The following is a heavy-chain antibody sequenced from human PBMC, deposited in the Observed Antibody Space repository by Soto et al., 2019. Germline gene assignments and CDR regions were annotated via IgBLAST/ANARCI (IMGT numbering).Heavy chain of an antibody. V-gene: IGHV1-69*13. CDR1: GGTFSCES. CDR3: ARSGGLDRDFNY. Sequence: ASVKVSCKASGGTFSCESFSWVRPAPGQGLEWMGGIIPMFDTPIYAQKFQDRVTITADESTSTAYMQLSSLRSGDTAVYYCARSGGLDRDFNYWGQGSLVTVSS. J-gene: IGHJ4*02. CDR2: IIPMFDTP. D-gene: IGHD2-15*01.